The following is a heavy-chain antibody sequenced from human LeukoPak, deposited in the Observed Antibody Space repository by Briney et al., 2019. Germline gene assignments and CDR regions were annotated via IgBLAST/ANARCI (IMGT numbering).Heavy chain of an antibody. J-gene: IGHJ5*02. CDR2: ISSSSSTI. Sequence: PGGTLRLSCAASGFTFSSYSMNWVRQAPGKGLEWVSYISSSSSTIYYADSVKGRFTISRDNAKNSLYLQMNSLRAEDTAVYYCARDRRPNRSYFPRGETDWFDPWGQGTLVTVSS. CDR1: GFTFSSYS. CDR3: ARDRRPNRSYFPRGETDWFDP. V-gene: IGHV3-48*01. D-gene: IGHD1-26*01.